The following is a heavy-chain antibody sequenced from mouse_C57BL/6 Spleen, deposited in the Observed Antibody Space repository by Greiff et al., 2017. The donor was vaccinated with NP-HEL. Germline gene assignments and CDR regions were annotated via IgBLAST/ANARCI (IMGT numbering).Heavy chain of an antibody. CDR1: GFTFSSYA. CDR2: ISDGGSYT. Sequence: EVKVVESGGGLVKPGGSLKLSCAASGFTFSSYAMSWVRQTPEKRLEWVATISDGGSYTYYQDNVKGRFTISIDNAKNNLYLQMSHLKSEDTAMYYCARAVPLYYSWFAYWGQGTLVTVSA. V-gene: IGHV5-4*03. J-gene: IGHJ3*01. D-gene: IGHD2-12*01. CDR3: ARAVPLYYSWFAY.